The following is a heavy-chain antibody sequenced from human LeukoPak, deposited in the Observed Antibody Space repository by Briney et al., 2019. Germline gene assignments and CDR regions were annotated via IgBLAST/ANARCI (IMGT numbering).Heavy chain of an antibody. D-gene: IGHD2-21*02. CDR3: ARGSIAVVTATHFDY. CDR1: GFTFSSYA. CDR2: ISGSGDTI. V-gene: IGHV3-23*01. Sequence: PGGSLRLSCAASGFTFSSYAMSWVRQAPGKGLEQVSHISGSGDTIYYADSVKGRFTISRDNSKNTLYLQMNSLRAEDTAVYYCARGSIAVVTATHFDYWGQGTLVTVSS. J-gene: IGHJ4*02.